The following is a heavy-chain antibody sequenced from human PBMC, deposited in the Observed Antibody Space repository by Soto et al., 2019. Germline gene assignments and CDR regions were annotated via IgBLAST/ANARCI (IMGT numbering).Heavy chain of an antibody. CDR3: ARQGYYDLLSGYYLFDY. V-gene: IGHV4-59*08. Sequence: QVQLQESGPGLVKPSETLFVTCTVSGGSTDSLYWSWVRQPPGKGLEWIGYVSYSGSTTYNPSLKSRVIVSIDTSKNQFSLKLTSVTAADTAVYYCARQGYYDLLSGYYLFDYWGRGILVTVSS. CDR1: GGSTDSLY. CDR2: VSYSGST. D-gene: IGHD3-3*01. J-gene: IGHJ4*02.